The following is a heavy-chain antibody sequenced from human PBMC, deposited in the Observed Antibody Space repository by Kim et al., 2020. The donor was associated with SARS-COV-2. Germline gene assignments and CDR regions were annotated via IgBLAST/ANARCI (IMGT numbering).Heavy chain of an antibody. V-gene: IGHV3-21*01. CDR3: ARISSTVINYRVTAAAFYFDY. CDR2: ISSSSSYI. Sequence: GGSLRLSCAASGFTFSSYSMNWVRQAPGKGLEWVSSISSSSSYIYYADSVKGRFTISRDNAKNSLYLQMNSLRAEDTAVYYCARISSTVINYRVTAAAFYFDYWGQGTLVTVSS. D-gene: IGHD2-21*02. J-gene: IGHJ4*02. CDR1: GFTFSSYS.